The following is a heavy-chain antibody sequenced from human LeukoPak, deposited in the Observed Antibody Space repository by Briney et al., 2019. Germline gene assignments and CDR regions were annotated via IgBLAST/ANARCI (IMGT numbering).Heavy chain of an antibody. CDR1: GYTFTSHY. Sequence: ASVKVSCKASGYTFTSHYMHWVRQAPGQGLEWMGLINPSGSSTLYAQKVQGRVTMTRDMSTTTDYMELSSLRSEDTAVYYCARDGYSGYDLSYYYYYMDVWGKGTTVTISS. D-gene: IGHD5-12*01. V-gene: IGHV1-46*01. CDR3: ARDGYSGYDLSYYYYYMDV. CDR2: INPSGSST. J-gene: IGHJ6*03.